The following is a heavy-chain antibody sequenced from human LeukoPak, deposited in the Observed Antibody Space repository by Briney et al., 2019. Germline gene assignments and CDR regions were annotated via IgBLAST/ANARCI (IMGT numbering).Heavy chain of an antibody. Sequence: GGSLRLSCAAFGFTFSSSAMNWVRQAPGQGLEWVSAITTSGGTTYYADSVRGRFTISRDNSKNTLYLQMNSLRAEDTAVYYCAKPPDCSSTSCYPYYYYGMDVWGQGTTVTVSS. CDR3: AKPPDCSSTSCYPYYYYGMDV. CDR2: ITTSGGTT. J-gene: IGHJ6*02. CDR1: GFTFSSSA. D-gene: IGHD2-2*01. V-gene: IGHV3-23*01.